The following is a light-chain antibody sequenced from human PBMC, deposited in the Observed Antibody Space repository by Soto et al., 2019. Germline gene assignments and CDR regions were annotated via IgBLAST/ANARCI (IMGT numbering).Light chain of an antibody. J-gene: IGKJ2*01. CDR3: QQRSKWPFT. V-gene: IGKV3-11*01. CDR2: DAP. Sequence: EIVLTQSPATLSLSPGERATLSCRASQSISTYLAWYQQKPGQAPRLLIYDAPNRATGIPARFSGSGSGTDFTLTISSLEHEYFAIYHCQQRSKWPFTFGQGTKLEIK. CDR1: QSISTY.